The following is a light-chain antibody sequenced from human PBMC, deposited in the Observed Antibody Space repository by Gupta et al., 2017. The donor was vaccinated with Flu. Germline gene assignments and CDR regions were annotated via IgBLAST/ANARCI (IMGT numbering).Light chain of an antibody. CDR1: SSDVGGYNN. CDR3: SSYTSDSALDV. CDR2: EVT. V-gene: IGLV2-14*01. J-gene: IGLJ1*01. Sequence: TISCTGTSSDVGGYNNVSWYQQHPGKAPILSIYEVTNRPSGVANRFSGSKSGTTASLTISGLQAEDDTDFYCSSYTSDSALDVFGTGTKVTVL.